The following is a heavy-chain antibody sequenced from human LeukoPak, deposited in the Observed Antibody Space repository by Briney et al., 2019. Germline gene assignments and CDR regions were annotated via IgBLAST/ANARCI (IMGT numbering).Heavy chain of an antibody. CDR1: GGTFSSYA. V-gene: IGHV1-69*05. CDR3: ARDTVITGTTRV. J-gene: IGHJ4*02. D-gene: IGHD1-14*01. CDR2: IIPIFGTA. Sequence: ASVKVSCKASGGTFSSYAISWVRQAPGQGLEWMGRIIPIFGTANYAQKFQGRVTITTDESTSTAHMELSSLRSEDTAVYYCARDTVITGTTRVWGQGTLVTVSS.